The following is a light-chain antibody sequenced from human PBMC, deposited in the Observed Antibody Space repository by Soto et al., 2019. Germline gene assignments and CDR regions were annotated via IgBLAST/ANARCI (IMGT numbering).Light chain of an antibody. Sequence: DIQMTQSPSTLSASLGDRVTMTCRATQSISSCLAWYHQQPGKAPNLLIYDASSLESGVPSRFSGSGSGTEFTLTISSLQPDDFATYYCQQYNSYSPLTFGGGTKVDI. V-gene: IGKV1-5*01. J-gene: IGKJ4*01. CDR1: QSISSC. CDR3: QQYNSYSPLT. CDR2: DAS.